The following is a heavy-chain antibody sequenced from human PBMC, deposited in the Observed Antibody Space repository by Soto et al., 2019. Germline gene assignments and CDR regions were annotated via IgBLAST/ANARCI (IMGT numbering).Heavy chain of an antibody. D-gene: IGHD1-7*01. V-gene: IGHV4-4*02. Sequence: SETLSLTCAVSGGSFTSNNCWTWVSQPPGQGLEWIGEIYRTGSTNYNPSLKSRVTISLDKSENQFSLKVTSLTASDTAVYYCASRDPGTSVDYWGQGTLVTVSS. CDR1: GGSFTSNNC. CDR2: IYRTGST. J-gene: IGHJ4*02. CDR3: ASRDPGTSVDY.